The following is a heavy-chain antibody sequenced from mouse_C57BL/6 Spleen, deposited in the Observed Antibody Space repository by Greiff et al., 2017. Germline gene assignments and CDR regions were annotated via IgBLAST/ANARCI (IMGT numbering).Heavy chain of an antibody. J-gene: IGHJ3*01. V-gene: IGHV1-64*01. Sequence: QVQLQQPGAELVKPGASVKLSCKASGYTFTSYWMHWVKQRPGQGLEWIGMIHPNSGSTNYNEKFKSKATLTVDKSSSTAYMQLSSLTSEDSAVYYWARSLDSSGSWFAYWGQGTLVTVSA. CDR3: ARSLDSSGSWFAY. CDR2: IHPNSGST. CDR1: GYTFTSYW. D-gene: IGHD3-2*02.